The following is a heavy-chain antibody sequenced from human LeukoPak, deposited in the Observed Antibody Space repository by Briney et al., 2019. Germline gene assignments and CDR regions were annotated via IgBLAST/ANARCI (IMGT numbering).Heavy chain of an antibody. CDR1: GYTFTGYY. D-gene: IGHD5-12*01. J-gene: IGHJ5*02. CDR3: ARAYGYESNWFDP. V-gene: IGHV1-2*02. CDR2: INPNSGGT. Sequence: ASVKVSCKASGYTFTGYYMHWVRQAPGQGPEWMGWINPNSGGTNYAQKFQGRVTMTRDTSISTAYMELSRLRSDDTAVYYCARAYGYESNWFDPWGQGTLVTVSS.